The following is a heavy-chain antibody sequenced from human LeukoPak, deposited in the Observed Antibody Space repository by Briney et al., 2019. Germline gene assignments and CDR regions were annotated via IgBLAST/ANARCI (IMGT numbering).Heavy chain of an antibody. Sequence: PGGSLRLSCAASGFTFSRYEMNWVRQAPGKGPEWVSYISSSGSTIYYADSVKGRFTISRDNAKNSLYLQMNSLRAEDTAVYYCARSDSSSGYWGQGTLVTVSS. D-gene: IGHD6-6*01. V-gene: IGHV3-48*03. CDR3: ARSDSSSGY. J-gene: IGHJ4*02. CDR1: GFTFSRYE. CDR2: ISSSGSTI.